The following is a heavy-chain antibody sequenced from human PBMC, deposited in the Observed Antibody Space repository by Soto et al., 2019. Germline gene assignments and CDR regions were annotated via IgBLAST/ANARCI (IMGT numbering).Heavy chain of an antibody. D-gene: IGHD2-2*01. J-gene: IGHJ6*03. Sequence: GGSLRLSCAASGFTFSSYAMSWVRQAPGKGLEWVSAISGSGGSTYYADSVKGRFTISRDNSKNTLYLQMNSLRAEDTAVYYCAKRSCSSTSCQPSYYYYYLDVWGKGTTVTVSS. CDR2: ISGSGGST. CDR1: GFTFSSYA. CDR3: AKRSCSSTSCQPSYYYYYLDV. V-gene: IGHV3-23*01.